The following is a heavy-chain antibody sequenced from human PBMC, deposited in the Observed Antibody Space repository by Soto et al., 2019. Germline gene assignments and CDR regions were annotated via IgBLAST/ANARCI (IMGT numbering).Heavy chain of an antibody. J-gene: IGHJ6*02. V-gene: IGHV1-3*05. CDR1: GYTFTSYA. CDR2: INAGNGNT. Sequence: QVQLVQSGAEEKKPGASVKVSCKASGYTFTSYAMHWVRQAPGQRLEWMGWINAGNGNTKYSQKFQGRVTITRDTSGSTAYMELSSLGSEDTAVYYCARDPSYYGMDVWGQGTTVTVSS. CDR3: ARDPSYYGMDV.